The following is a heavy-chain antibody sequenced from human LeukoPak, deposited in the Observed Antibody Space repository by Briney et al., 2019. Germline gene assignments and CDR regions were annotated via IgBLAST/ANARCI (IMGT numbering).Heavy chain of an antibody. CDR3: ARDTYYYDSSGYYTLDY. CDR1: GGSISSYY. D-gene: IGHD3-22*01. J-gene: IGHJ4*02. CDR2: IYTSGSA. V-gene: IGHV4-4*07. Sequence: SETLSLTCTVSGGSISSYYWSWIRQPAGKGLEWIGRIYTSGSANYNPSLKSRVTMSVDTSKNQFSLKLSSVTAADTAVYYCARDTYYYDSSGYYTLDYWGQGTLVTVSS.